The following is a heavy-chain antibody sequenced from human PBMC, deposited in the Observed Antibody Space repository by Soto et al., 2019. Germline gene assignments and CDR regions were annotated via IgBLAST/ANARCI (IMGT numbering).Heavy chain of an antibody. D-gene: IGHD6-13*01. J-gene: IGHJ6*02. Sequence: QVQLVESGGGVVQPGRSLRLSCAESGFTFSSYGMHWVRQAPGKGLEWVAVIWYDGSNKYYADSVKGRFTISRDNSKNTLYLQMNSLRAEDTAVYYCARGGQLFSPRGLDVWGQGTTVTVSS. CDR3: ARGGQLFSPRGLDV. CDR2: IWYDGSNK. CDR1: GFTFSSYG. V-gene: IGHV3-33*01.